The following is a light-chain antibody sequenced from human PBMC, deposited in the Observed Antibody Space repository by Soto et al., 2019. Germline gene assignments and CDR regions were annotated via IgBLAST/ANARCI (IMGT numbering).Light chain of an antibody. V-gene: IGLV2-14*01. CDR2: EVI. J-gene: IGLJ2*01. CDR1: SSDIGAYKY. CDR3: SSYTSSRTLV. Sequence: QSALTQPASVSGSPGQSITISCTGTSSDIGAYKYVSWYQQHPGRAPKLMIYEVIHRPSGVSSRFSGSKSGKTASLCISGLQADDEADYYCSSYTSSRTLVFGGGTKVTVL.